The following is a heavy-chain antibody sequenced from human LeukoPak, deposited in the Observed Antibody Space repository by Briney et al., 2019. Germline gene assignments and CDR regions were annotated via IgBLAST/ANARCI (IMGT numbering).Heavy chain of an antibody. J-gene: IGHJ4*02. CDR1: GYTFTVYY. CDR3: ARSTIESSGFDY. D-gene: IGHD3-9*01. Sequence: ASVNVSCTASGYTFTVYYMHWVRQAPGQGLEWVGWINPNSGGTNYAQKFQGWVTMTRDTSISTAYMELSRLRSDDTAVYYCARSTIESSGFDYWGQGTLVTVSS. CDR2: INPNSGGT. V-gene: IGHV1-2*04.